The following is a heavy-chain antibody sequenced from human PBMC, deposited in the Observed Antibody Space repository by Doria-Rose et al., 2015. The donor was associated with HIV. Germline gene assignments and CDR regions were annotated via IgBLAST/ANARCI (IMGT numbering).Heavy chain of an antibody. CDR3: ARRSPSVAFDY. V-gene: IGHV4-31*03. Sequence: LQESGPGLVKPSQTLSLTCTVSGGSINSGDYYWTWIRQHPGEGLDWIGYIYHTGSTYYNPSLKSRVIISVDTSKNQFSLRLTSVTAADTAVYYCARRSPSVAFDYWGQGTLVTVSS. D-gene: IGHD6-19*01. CDR2: IYHTGST. CDR1: GGSINSGDYY. J-gene: IGHJ4*02.